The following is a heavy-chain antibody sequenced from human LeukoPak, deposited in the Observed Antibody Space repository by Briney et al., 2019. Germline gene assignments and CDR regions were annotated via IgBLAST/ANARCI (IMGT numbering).Heavy chain of an antibody. D-gene: IGHD3-3*01. CDR2: ISSSSSYI. Sequence: GGSLRLSFAASGFTFSSYSMNWVRPAPGKGLEWVSSISSSSSYIYYADSVKGRFTISRDNAKNSLYLQMNSLRAEDTAVCYCARVHDYDFWSGYYEYYFDYWGQGTLVTVSS. J-gene: IGHJ4*02. CDR3: ARVHDYDFWSGYYEYYFDY. V-gene: IGHV3-21*01. CDR1: GFTFSSYS.